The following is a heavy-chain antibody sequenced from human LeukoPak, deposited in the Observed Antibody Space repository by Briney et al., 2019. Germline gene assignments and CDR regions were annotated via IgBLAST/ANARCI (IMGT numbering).Heavy chain of an antibody. CDR1: GGSFSGYY. Sequence: PSETLSLTCAVYGGSFSGYYWSWIRQPPGKGLEWIGEINHSGSTNYNPSLKSRVTISVDTSKNQFSLKLSSVTAADTAVYYCAGGSPEWFLDYWGQGTLVIVSS. D-gene: IGHD3-3*01. CDR2: INHSGST. V-gene: IGHV4-34*01. CDR3: AGGSPEWFLDY. J-gene: IGHJ4*02.